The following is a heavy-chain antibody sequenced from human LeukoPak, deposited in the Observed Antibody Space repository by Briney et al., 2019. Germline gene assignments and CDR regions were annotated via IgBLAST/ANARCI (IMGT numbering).Heavy chain of an antibody. D-gene: IGHD3-10*02. CDR3: AELGITMIGGV. CDR1: GFTFSSYG. V-gene: IGHV3-23*01. Sequence: GGSLRLSCAASGFTFSSYGMSWVRQAPGKGLEWVSTISGSGGSTYYADSVKGRFTISRDNSRNTLYLQMNSLRAEDTAVYYCAELGITMIGGVWGQGTLVTVSS. CDR2: ISGSGGST. J-gene: IGHJ4*02.